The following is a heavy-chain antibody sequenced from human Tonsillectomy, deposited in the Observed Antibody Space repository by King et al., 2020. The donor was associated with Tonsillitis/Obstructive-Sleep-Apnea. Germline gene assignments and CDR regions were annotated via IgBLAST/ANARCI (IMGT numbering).Heavy chain of an antibody. CDR1: GYSFTSYW. Sequence: VQLVESRAEVKKPGESLKISCKGSGYSFTSYWIGWVRQMPGKGLELMGIIYPDDSDTRYSPSFQGQVTISADKSISTAYLQWSSLKASDSAMYYCARNSLNNGTDGWFDPWGKETLV. CDR2: IYPDDSDT. J-gene: IGHJ5*02. D-gene: IGHD1-20*01. CDR3: ARNSLNNGTDGWFDP. V-gene: IGHV5-51*03.